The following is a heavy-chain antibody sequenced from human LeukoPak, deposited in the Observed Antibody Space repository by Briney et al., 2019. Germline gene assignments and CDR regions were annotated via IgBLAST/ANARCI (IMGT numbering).Heavy chain of an antibody. CDR1: GGSFSGYY. CDR3: ARDTALWTFDI. CDR2: INHSGST. D-gene: IGHD2-21*02. V-gene: IGHV4-34*01. Sequence: PSETLSLTCAVCGGSFSGYYWSWIRQPPGKGLEWIGEINHSGSTNYNPPLKSRLTMSVDRSKNQFSLKMTSVTAADTAMYYCARDTALWTFDIWGQGTMVTVSS. J-gene: IGHJ3*02.